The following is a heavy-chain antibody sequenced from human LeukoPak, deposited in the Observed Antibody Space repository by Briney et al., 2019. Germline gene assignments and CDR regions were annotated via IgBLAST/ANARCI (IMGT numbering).Heavy chain of an antibody. CDR3: ARGDAFSGDH. J-gene: IGHJ4*02. V-gene: IGHV3-7*04. Sequence: GGSLRLSCAASGFTFSSYWMSWVRQAPGKGLEWVANIKQDGSEKYYVESVKGRFTISRDNPKSSLFLQMNGLRVEDTAVYYCARGDAFSGDHWGQGTLVTVSS. CDR1: GFTFSSYW. CDR2: IKQDGSEK.